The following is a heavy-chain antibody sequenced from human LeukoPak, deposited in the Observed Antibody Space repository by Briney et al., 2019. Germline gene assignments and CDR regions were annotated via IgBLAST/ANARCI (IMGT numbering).Heavy chain of an antibody. CDR3: ARDRGTSGYLP. CDR1: GFTFSSYS. Sequence: GRSLRLSCGASGFTFSSYSMNWVSQAPGKGLEWVSYISTSSYTIHYADSVKGRFTISRDNAKNSLYLHMNSLRDDDTAVYYCARDRGTSGYLPWGQGALVTVSS. J-gene: IGHJ5*02. CDR2: ISTSSYTI. V-gene: IGHV3-48*02. D-gene: IGHD3-22*01.